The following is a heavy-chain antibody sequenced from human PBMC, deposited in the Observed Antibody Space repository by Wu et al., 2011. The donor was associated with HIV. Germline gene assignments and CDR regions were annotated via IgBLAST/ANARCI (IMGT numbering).Heavy chain of an antibody. J-gene: IGHJ3*02. CDR1: GYXFKNYG. CDR2: ISAYIGDT. CDR3: ARGGELDAFDI. D-gene: IGHD3-10*01. Sequence: QVQLVQSGVEVKKPGASVKVSCKASGYXFKNYGISWVRQAPGQGLEWMGWISAYIGDTNYAQKFQGRVTLTTDKSTSTAYMELSSLRSEDTAVYYCARGGELDAFDIWGQGTMVTVSS. V-gene: IGHV1-18*01.